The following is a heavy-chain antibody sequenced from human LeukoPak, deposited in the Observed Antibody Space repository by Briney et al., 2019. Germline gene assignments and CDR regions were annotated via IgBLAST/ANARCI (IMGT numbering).Heavy chain of an antibody. D-gene: IGHD6-19*01. CDR3: ARTPLGIAVAGTYFQH. CDR2: ISSSSSYI. J-gene: IGHJ1*01. CDR1: GFTFSSYS. Sequence: GGSLRLSCAASGFTFSSYSMNWVRQAPGKGLEWVSSISSSSSYIYYGDSVKGRFTISRDNAKNLLHLQMNSLRAEDTAVYYCARTPLGIAVAGTYFQHWGQGTLVTVSS. V-gene: IGHV3-21*01.